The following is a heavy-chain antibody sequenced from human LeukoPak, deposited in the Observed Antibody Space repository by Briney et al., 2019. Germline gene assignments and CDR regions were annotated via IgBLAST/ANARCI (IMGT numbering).Heavy chain of an antibody. CDR3: ARDQALYSSSSGADY. D-gene: IGHD6-6*01. CDR2: ISAYNGNT. J-gene: IGHJ4*02. CDR1: GYTFTSYG. Sequence: EASVKVSCKASGYTFTSYGISWVRQAPGQGLEWMGWISAYNGNTNYAQKLQGRVTMTTDTSTSTAYMELRSLRSDDTAVYYCARDQALYSSSSGADYWGQGTLVTVSS. V-gene: IGHV1-18*04.